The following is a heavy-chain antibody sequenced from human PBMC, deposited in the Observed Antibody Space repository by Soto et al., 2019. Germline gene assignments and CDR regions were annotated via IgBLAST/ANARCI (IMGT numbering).Heavy chain of an antibody. CDR3: ARDPNDSSGSLGFDP. CDR2: INPNSGGT. D-gene: IGHD3-22*01. Sequence: QVPLVQSGAEVKKPGASVKVSCKASGYTFTGYYMHWVRQAPGQGLEWMGWINPNSGGTNYAQKFQGWVTMTRDTSISTAYMELSRLRSDDTAVYYCARDPNDSSGSLGFDPWGQGTLVTVSS. V-gene: IGHV1-2*04. CDR1: GYTFTGYY. J-gene: IGHJ5*02.